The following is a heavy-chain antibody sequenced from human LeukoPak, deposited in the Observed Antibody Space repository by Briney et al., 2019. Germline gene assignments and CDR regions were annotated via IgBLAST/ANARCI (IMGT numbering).Heavy chain of an antibody. J-gene: IGHJ4*02. CDR3: ARIATGGPLD. Sequence: PGGSLTLSCAASGFIFSSYSMNWVRQAPGKGLAWLSQINPDGTTTTYADAVKGRFTVSRDNAKNTLYLQMNSLSVEDTAIYYCARIATGGPLDWGQGTLVIVSS. V-gene: IGHV3-74*01. CDR1: GFIFSSYS. D-gene: IGHD2-8*02. CDR2: INPDGTTT.